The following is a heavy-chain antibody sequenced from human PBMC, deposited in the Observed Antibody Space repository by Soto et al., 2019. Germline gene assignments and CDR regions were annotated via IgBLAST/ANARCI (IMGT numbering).Heavy chain of an antibody. CDR3: TRGHWALDS. CDR2: IYYNGTT. V-gene: IGHV4-59*01. CDR1: GGSISHYY. D-gene: IGHD3-16*01. Sequence: SETLSLTCTVSGGSISHYYWSWIRQPPGKGLEWIAYIYYNGTTNSNPSLKGRVTISLDMSKSQFSLKLTSVTAADTAVYYCTRGHWALDSWAQGTLVTVSS. J-gene: IGHJ5*01.